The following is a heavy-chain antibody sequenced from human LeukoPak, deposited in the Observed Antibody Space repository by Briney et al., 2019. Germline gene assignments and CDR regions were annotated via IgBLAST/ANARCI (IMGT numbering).Heavy chain of an antibody. CDR3: AGETSSGWYIPL. D-gene: IGHD6-19*01. V-gene: IGHV3-48*02. J-gene: IGHJ4*02. Sequence: GGSLRLSCAASGFTFSNYSMNWVRQAPGKGLEWISYISRSISTIYYADSVKGRFIISRDNAKNSLFLQMNSLRDEDTAVYYCAGETSSGWYIPLWGQGTLVTVSS. CDR1: GFTFSNYS. CDR2: ISRSISTI.